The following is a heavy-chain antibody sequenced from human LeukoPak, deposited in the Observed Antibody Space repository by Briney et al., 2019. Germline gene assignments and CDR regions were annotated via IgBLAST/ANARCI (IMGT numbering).Heavy chain of an antibody. CDR3: ARSNFFDY. D-gene: IGHD2/OR15-2a*01. CDR2: IYYSGST. J-gene: IGHJ4*02. V-gene: IGHV4-61*01. CDR1: GFVNGKSEY. Sequence: GFVNGKSEYRSGIRHPKRKGLEWIGYIYYSGSTYYNPSLKSRVTISVDTSKNQFSLKLSSVTAADTAVYYCARSNFFDYWGQGTLVTVSS.